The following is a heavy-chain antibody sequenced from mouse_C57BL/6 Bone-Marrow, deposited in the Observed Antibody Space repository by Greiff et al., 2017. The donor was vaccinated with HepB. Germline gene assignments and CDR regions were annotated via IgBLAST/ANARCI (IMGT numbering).Heavy chain of an antibody. V-gene: IGHV1-52*01. D-gene: IGHD1-1*01. CDR2: IDPSDSET. J-gene: IGHJ2*01. CDR1: GYTFTSYW. Sequence: QVQLQQSGAELVRPGSSVKLSCKASGYTFTSYWMHWVKQRPIQGLEWIGNIDPSDSETHYNQKFKDKATLTVDKSSSTAYMQLSSLTSEDSAVYYCARRGYYYGSRDYFDYWGQGTTLTVSS. CDR3: ARRGYYYGSRDYFDY.